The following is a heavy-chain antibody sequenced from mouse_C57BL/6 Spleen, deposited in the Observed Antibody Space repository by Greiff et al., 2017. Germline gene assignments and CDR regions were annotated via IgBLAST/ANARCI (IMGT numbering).Heavy chain of an antibody. CDR1: GYTFTDYY. J-gene: IGHJ4*01. V-gene: IGHV1-19*01. Sequence: EVMLVESGPVLVKPGASVKMSCKASGYTFTDYYMNWVKQSHGKSLEWIGVINPYNGGTSYNQKFKGKATLTVDKSSSTAYMELNSLTSEDSAVYYCAREYYDLYAMDYWGQGTSVTVSS. D-gene: IGHD2-4*01. CDR3: AREYYDLYAMDY. CDR2: INPYNGGT.